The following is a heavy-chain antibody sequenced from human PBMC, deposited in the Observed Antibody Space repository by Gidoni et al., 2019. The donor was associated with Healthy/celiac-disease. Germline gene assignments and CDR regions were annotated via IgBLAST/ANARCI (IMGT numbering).Heavy chain of an antibody. V-gene: IGHV4-30-2*01. J-gene: IGHJ3*02. Sequence: QLQLQESASGLVKPSQTLSLTCAVSAGSISSGGYSWSWIRQPPGKGLEWIGYIYHSGSNYYNPSLKSRVTISVDRSKNQFSLKLSSVTAADTAVYYCARVGGQQHAFDIWGQGTMVTVSS. D-gene: IGHD6-13*01. CDR3: ARVGGQQHAFDI. CDR2: IYHSGSN. CDR1: AGSISSGGYS.